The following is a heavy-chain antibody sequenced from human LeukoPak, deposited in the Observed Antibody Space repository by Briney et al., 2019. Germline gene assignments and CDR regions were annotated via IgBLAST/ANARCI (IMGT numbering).Heavy chain of an antibody. J-gene: IGHJ4*02. Sequence: GGSLRLSCAASGFTFSTNSMTWVRQAPGKGLEWVSYISSSSSVTYYADSVKGRFTISRDNAKNSLYLQMNSLRAEDTAVYYCARDFGSLGAADYWGQGTLVTVSS. CDR2: ISSSSSVT. CDR3: ARDFGSLGAADY. D-gene: IGHD2-15*01. CDR1: GFTFSTNS. V-gene: IGHV3-48*04.